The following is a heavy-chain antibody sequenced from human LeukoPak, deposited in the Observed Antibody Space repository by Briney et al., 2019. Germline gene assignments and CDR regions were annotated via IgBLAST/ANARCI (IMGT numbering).Heavy chain of an antibody. CDR1: GGTFSSYA. CDR2: IIPIFGTA. D-gene: IGHD6-19*01. J-gene: IGHJ6*03. Sequence: SVKVSCKASGGTFSSYAISWVRQAPGQGLEWMGGIIPIFGTANYAQKFQGRVTITTDESTSTAYMELSSLRPEDTAVYYCARASIAVAGYYYYYMDVWGKGTTVTVSS. CDR3: ARASIAVAGYYYYYMDV. V-gene: IGHV1-69*05.